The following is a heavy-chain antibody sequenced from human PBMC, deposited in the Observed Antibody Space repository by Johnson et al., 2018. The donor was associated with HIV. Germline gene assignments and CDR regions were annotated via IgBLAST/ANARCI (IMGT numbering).Heavy chain of an antibody. D-gene: IGHD3-22*01. CDR2: IWYDGSNK. V-gene: IGHV3-33*01. CDR1: GFTFSSYG. Sequence: VQLVESGGGVVQPGRSLRLSCVASGFTFSSYGMHWVRQAPGKGLEWVAVIWYDGSNKYYADSVMGRFTSSRVNSRNTLCLQMNSLRAEDTALYYCARVIGYDSSGKAFDIWGRGTMVTVSS. CDR3: ARVIGYDSSGKAFDI. J-gene: IGHJ3*02.